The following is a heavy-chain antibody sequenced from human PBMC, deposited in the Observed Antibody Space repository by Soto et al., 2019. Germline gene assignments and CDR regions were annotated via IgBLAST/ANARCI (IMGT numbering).Heavy chain of an antibody. Sequence: GASVKVSCKASGYTFTSYGISWVRQAPGQGLEWMGWISAYNGNTNYAQKLQGRVTMTTDTSTSTAYMELRSLRSDDTAVYYGARDYPDSSGWYRVFYYYYGMDVWGQGTTVTVPS. CDR1: GYTFTSYG. V-gene: IGHV1-18*04. D-gene: IGHD6-19*01. J-gene: IGHJ6*02. CDR3: ARDYPDSSGWYRVFYYYYGMDV. CDR2: ISAYNGNT.